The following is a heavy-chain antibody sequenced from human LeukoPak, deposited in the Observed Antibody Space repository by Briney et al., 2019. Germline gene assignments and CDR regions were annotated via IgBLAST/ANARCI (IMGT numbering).Heavy chain of an antibody. CDR3: ARWYYYETSGLYYGSFDY. J-gene: IGHJ4*02. D-gene: IGHD3-22*01. V-gene: IGHV3-23*01. Sequence: GGSLRLSCAASGFTFSSYGMSWVRQAPGKGLEWVSVISGSGGHTYYADSVKGRFTISRDNSKNTLYLQMNSLRAEDTAVYYCARWYYYETSGLYYGSFDYWGQGTLVTVSS. CDR1: GFTFSSYG. CDR2: ISGSGGHT.